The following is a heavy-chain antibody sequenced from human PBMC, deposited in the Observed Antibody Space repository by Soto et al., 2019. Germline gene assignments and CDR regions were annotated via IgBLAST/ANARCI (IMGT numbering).Heavy chain of an antibody. D-gene: IGHD3-9*01. J-gene: IGHJ3*02. CDR1: GGSISSSSYY. V-gene: IGHV4-39*01. CDR3: ARQAPYYDILTGYYNYVHGAFDI. Sequence: SDTLSLTCSVSGGSISSSSYYWGWIRQPPGKGLEGIGSIYYSGSTYYKPSLKSRVTISVDTSKIQFSLKLSSVTAADTSVYYCARQAPYYDILTGYYNYVHGAFDIWGQGTMVT. CDR2: IYYSGST.